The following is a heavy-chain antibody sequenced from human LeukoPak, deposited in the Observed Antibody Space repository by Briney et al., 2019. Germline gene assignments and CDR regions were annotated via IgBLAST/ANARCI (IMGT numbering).Heavy chain of an antibody. CDR2: IYYSGST. CDR1: GGSVSSGSYY. CDR3: AREGGATFDY. Sequence: SETLSLTCTVSGGSVSSGSYYWSWIRQPPGKGLEWIGYIYYSGSTNYNPSLKSRVTISVDTSKNQFSLKLSSVTAADTAVYYCAREGGATFDYWGQGTLVTVPS. D-gene: IGHD1-26*01. J-gene: IGHJ4*02. V-gene: IGHV4-61*01.